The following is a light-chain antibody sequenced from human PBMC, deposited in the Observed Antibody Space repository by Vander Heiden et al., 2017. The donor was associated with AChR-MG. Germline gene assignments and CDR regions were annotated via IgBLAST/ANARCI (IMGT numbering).Light chain of an antibody. CDR1: SSNIGAGYD. CDR2: GNS. CDR3: QSYDSSLSVHVV. J-gene: IGLJ2*01. Sequence: QSVLTQPPPGSGAPGQRVTIPCTGSSSNIGAGYDVHWYQQLPGTAPKLLIYGNSNRPSGVPDRFSGSKSGTSASLAITGLQAEDEADYYCQSYDSSLSVHVVFGGGTKLTVL. V-gene: IGLV1-40*01.